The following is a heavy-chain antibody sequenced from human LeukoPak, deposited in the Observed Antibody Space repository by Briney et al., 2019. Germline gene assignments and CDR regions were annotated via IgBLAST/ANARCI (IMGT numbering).Heavy chain of an antibody. CDR1: GFTFSNYG. D-gene: IGHD6-19*01. CDR3: ARGRDGSLAVADTNDY. J-gene: IGHJ4*02. CDR2: IWNDGSNK. V-gene: IGHV3-33*03. Sequence: GGSLTLSCEASGFTFSNYGMHWVRQAPGKGLEWVAVIWNDGSNKYYVDSVKGRFTISRDNAKNSLYLQMNSLRAEDTAVYYCARGRDGSLAVADTNDYWGQGTLVTVSS.